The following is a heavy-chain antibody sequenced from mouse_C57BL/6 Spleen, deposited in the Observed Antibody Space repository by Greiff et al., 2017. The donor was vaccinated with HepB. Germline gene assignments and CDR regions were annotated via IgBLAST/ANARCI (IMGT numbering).Heavy chain of an antibody. Sequence: QVQLQQPGAELVKPGASVKMSCKASGYTFTSYWITWVKQRPGQGLEWIGDIYPGSGSTNYNEKFKSKATLTVDTSSSTAYMQLSSLTSEDSAVYYGARSYYGSSYEYFDVWGTGTTVTVSS. J-gene: IGHJ1*03. V-gene: IGHV1-55*01. CDR2: IYPGSGST. D-gene: IGHD1-1*01. CDR3: ARSYYGSSYEYFDV. CDR1: GYTFTSYW.